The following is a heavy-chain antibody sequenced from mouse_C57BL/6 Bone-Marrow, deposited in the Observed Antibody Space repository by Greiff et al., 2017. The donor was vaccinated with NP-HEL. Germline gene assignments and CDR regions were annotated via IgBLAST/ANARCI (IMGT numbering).Heavy chain of an antibody. CDR2: ISSGGSYT. V-gene: IGHV5-6*01. CDR3: ARHYYSDYFDY. J-gene: IGHJ2*01. D-gene: IGHD2-12*01. CDR1: GFTFSSYG. Sequence: EVKLVESGGDLVKPGGSLKLSCAASGFTFSSYGMSWVRQTPDQRLEWVATISSGGSYTYYPDSVKGRFTISRDNAKNTLYLQVSSLKSEDTAMYYCARHYYSDYFDYWGQGTTPTVSS.